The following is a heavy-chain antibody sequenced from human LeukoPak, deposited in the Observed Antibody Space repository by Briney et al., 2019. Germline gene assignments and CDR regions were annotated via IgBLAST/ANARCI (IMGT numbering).Heavy chain of an antibody. CDR3: ARLLFDY. Sequence: GGSLRLSCAASGFTFSDYYMSWIRQAPGKGLEWVAVIWYDGSNKYYADSVKGRFTISRDNSKNTLYLQMNSLRAEDTAVYYCARLLFDYWGQGTLVTVSS. CDR1: GFTFSDYY. D-gene: IGHD3-3*01. J-gene: IGHJ4*02. V-gene: IGHV3-33*08. CDR2: IWYDGSNK.